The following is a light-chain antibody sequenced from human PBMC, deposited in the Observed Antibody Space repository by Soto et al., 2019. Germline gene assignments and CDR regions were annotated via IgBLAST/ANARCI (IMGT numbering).Light chain of an antibody. Sequence: EIVLTQSPGTLSLSPGERATLSCRASQSVSSSYLAWYQQKPRQAPRLLIYGASSRATGIPDRFSGSGAATDFTLTISRLEAEVFAVYYCEQYGSFPLTFGGGTKVEIK. V-gene: IGKV3-20*01. CDR1: QSVSSSY. CDR2: GAS. CDR3: EQYGSFPLT. J-gene: IGKJ4*01.